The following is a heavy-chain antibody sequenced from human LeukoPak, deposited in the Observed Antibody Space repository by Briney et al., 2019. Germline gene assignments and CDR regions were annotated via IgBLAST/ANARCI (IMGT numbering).Heavy chain of an antibody. V-gene: IGHV1-69*02. CDR2: IIPILGIA. CDR1: GGIFSSYT. Sequence: SVKVSCKASGGIFSSYTISWVRQAAGQGLEWMGRIIPILGIANYAQKFQGRVTITADKSTSTAYMELSSLRSEDTAVYYCASTQVTVDGLIEHWGQGTLVTVSS. J-gene: IGHJ5*02. D-gene: IGHD4-11*01. CDR3: ASTQVTVDGLIEH.